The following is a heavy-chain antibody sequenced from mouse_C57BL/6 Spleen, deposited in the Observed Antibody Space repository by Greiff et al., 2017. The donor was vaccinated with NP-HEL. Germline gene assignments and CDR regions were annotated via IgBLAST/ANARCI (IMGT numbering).Heavy chain of an antibody. J-gene: IGHJ4*01. D-gene: IGHD1-1*01. CDR3: ARRDTTVVGGMDY. CDR1: GYTFTDYY. CDR2: IYPGSGNT. V-gene: IGHV1-76*01. Sequence: QVQLKQSGAELVRPGASVKLSCKASGYTFTDYYINWVKQRPGQGLEWIARIYPGSGNTYYNEKFKGKATLTAEKSSSTAYMQLSSLTSEDSAVYFCARRDTTVVGGMDYWGQGTSVTVSS.